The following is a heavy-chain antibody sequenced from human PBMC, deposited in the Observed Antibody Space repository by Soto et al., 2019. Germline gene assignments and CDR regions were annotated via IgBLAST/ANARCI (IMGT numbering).Heavy chain of an antibody. Sequence: SVKVSCKASGGTFSSYAISWVRQAPGQGLEWMGGIIPIFGTANYAQKFQGRVTITADKSTSTAYMELSSLRSEDTAVYYCAINYYDSSGYYWSQDYWGQGTLVNVS. V-gene: IGHV1-69*06. J-gene: IGHJ4*02. CDR3: AINYYDSSGYYWSQDY. D-gene: IGHD3-22*01. CDR1: GGTFSSYA. CDR2: IIPIFGTA.